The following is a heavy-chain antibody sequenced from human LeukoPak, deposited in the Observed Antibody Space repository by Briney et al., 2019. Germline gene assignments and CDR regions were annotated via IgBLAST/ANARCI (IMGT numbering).Heavy chain of an antibody. CDR3: ARGRVLWFGGGRLDP. V-gene: IGHV4-34*01. CDR2: INHSGST. J-gene: IGHJ5*02. Sequence: PSETLSLTCAVHGGSFSGYYWSWIRQPPGKGLEWIGEINHSGSTNYNPSLKSRVTISVDTSKNQFSLKLSSVTAADTAVYYCARGRVLWFGGGRLDPWGQGTLVTVSS. D-gene: IGHD3-10*01. CDR1: GGSFSGYY.